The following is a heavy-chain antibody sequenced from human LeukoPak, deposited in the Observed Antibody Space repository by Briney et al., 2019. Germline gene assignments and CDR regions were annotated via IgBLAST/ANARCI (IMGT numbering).Heavy chain of an antibody. CDR2: ISSSSSYI. D-gene: IGHD1-26*01. CDR1: GFTFSSYS. V-gene: IGHV3-21*01. Sequence: GGSLRLSCAASGFTFSSYSMNWVRQAPGKGLEWVSSISSSSSYIYYADSVKGRFTISRDNAKNSLYLQMNSLRAEDTAVYYCARAHIVGAQSDYWGQGTLVTVSS. CDR3: ARAHIVGAQSDY. J-gene: IGHJ4*02.